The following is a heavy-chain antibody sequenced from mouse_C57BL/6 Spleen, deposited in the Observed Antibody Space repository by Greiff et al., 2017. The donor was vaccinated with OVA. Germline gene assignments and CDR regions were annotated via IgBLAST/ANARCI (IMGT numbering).Heavy chain of an antibody. V-gene: IGHV5-16*01. CDR3: ARDNDYGFDY. CDR1: GFTFSDYY. CDR2: INYDGSST. Sequence: EVKLMESEGGLVQPGSSMKLSCTASGFTFSDYYMAWVRQVPEKGLEWVANINYDGSSTYYLDSLKSRFILSRDNAKNILYLQMSSLKSEDTATYYCARDNDYGFDYWGQGTTLTVSS. D-gene: IGHD2-4*01. J-gene: IGHJ2*01.